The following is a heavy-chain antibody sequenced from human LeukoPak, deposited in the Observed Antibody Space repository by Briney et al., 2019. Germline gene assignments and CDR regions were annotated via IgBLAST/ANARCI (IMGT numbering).Heavy chain of an antibody. Sequence: SCKASGGTFSSYAISWVRQAPGKGLEWVSVIYSGGSTYYADSVKGRFTISRDNSKNTLYLQMNSLRAEDTAVYYCARGLGSIAVAGYFDYWGQGTLVTVSS. CDR2: IYSGGST. J-gene: IGHJ4*02. D-gene: IGHD6-19*01. CDR1: GGTFSSYA. V-gene: IGHV3-53*01. CDR3: ARGLGSIAVAGYFDY.